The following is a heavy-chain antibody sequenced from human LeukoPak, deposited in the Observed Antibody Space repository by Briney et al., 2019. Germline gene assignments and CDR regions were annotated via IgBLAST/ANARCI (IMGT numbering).Heavy chain of an antibody. CDR2: IKPKSGGT. CDR1: GYTFTGYY. D-gene: IGHD3-10*01. J-gene: IGHJ4*02. Sequence: SSVKVSCKASGYTFTGYYMHWVRQAPGQGLEWMEWIKPKSGGTNYAQKFQGRVTMTRDTSISTAYMELSRLRSDDTAVYYCARGFYSSGSYYKIALGYWGQGTLVTVSS. V-gene: IGHV1-2*02. CDR3: ARGFYSSGSYYKIALGY.